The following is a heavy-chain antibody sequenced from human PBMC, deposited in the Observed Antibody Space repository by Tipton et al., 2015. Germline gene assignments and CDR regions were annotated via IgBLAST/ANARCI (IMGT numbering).Heavy chain of an antibody. J-gene: IGHJ4*02. CDR3: ARHGAGTTIIDY. Sequence: LWSRVAMSMDTSKNQFSLNLSSVTAADTAVYYCARHGAGTTIIDYWGQGSLVTVSS. D-gene: IGHD1-1*01. V-gene: IGHV4-39*01.